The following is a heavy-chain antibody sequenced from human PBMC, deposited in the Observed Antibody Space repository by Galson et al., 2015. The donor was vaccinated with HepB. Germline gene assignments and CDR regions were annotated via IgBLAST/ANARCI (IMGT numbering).Heavy chain of an antibody. D-gene: IGHD1-26*01. CDR3: ARRKIVGALFPYGMDV. CDR2: IDPSDSYT. V-gene: IGHV5-10-1*01. J-gene: IGHJ6*02. CDR1: GYSFTSYW. Sequence: QSGAEVKKPGESLRISCKGSGYSFTSYWISWVRQMPGKGLEWMGRIDPSDSYTNYSPSFQGHVTISADKSISTAYLQWSSLKASDTAMYYCARRKIVGALFPYGMDVWGQGTTVTVSS.